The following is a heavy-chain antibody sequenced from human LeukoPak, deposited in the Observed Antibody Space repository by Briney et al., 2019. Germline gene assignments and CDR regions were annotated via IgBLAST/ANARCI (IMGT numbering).Heavy chain of an antibody. D-gene: IGHD3-3*01. Sequence: SGGSLRLSCAASGFTFSSYAMHWVRQAPGKGLEWVAVIWYDGSNKYYADSVKGRFTISRDNSKNTLYLQMNSLRAEDTAVYYCARASGHDAFDIWGQGTMVTVSS. J-gene: IGHJ3*02. CDR1: GFTFSSYA. V-gene: IGHV3-33*08. CDR2: IWYDGSNK. CDR3: ARASGHDAFDI.